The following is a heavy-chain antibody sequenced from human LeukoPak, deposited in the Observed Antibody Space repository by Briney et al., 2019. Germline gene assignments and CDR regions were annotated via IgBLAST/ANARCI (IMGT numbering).Heavy chain of an antibody. CDR3: ARSPDCSGGSCYSYWFDP. CDR1: GYSFTSYW. CDR2: IYPGDSDT. D-gene: IGHD2-15*01. J-gene: IGHJ5*02. V-gene: IGHV5-51*01. Sequence: GESLKISCKGSGYSFTSYWIGWVRQMPGKGLEWMGIIYPGDSDTRYSLSFQGQVTISADKSISTAYLQWSSLKASDTAMYYCARSPDCSGGSCYSYWFDPWGQGTLVTVSS.